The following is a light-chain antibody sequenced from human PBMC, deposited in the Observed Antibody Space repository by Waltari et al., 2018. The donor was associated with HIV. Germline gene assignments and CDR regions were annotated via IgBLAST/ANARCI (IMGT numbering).Light chain of an antibody. V-gene: IGKV3-15*01. CDR1: QSVSSS. CDR3: QQYSNWPLWT. Sequence: EIVMTQSPATLSVSQGESATLSCRASQSVSSSLAWYQLKPGQAPRFLIYGASSRATGVPARFSGSGSGTEFTLTISSLQSEDFAVYYCQQYSNWPLWTFGQGTKVEIK. J-gene: IGKJ1*01. CDR2: GAS.